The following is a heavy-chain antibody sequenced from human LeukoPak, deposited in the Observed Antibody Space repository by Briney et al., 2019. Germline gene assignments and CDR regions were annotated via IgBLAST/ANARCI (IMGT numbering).Heavy chain of an antibody. CDR1: GYTFTNYW. V-gene: IGHV5-51*01. D-gene: IGHD1-26*01. Sequence: GESLKISCKGSGYTFTNYWIGWVRQMPGKGLEWMGITWPSDSDTRYSPSFQGQVTISADKSISTAYLQWSSLKASDTAIYFCARRISGYYIDYWGQGTLVSVSS. CDR3: ARRISGYYIDY. J-gene: IGHJ4*02. CDR2: TWPSDSDT.